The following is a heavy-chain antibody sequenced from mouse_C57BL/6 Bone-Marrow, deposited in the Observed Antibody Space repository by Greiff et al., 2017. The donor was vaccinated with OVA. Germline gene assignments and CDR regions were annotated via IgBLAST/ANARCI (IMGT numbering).Heavy chain of an antibody. V-gene: IGHV1-53*01. CDR3: ARPLYSNHQAWFAY. D-gene: IGHD2-5*01. CDR2: INPSNGGT. Sequence: VQLQQPGTELVKPGASVKLSCKASGYTFTSYWMHWVKQRPGQGLEWIGNINPSNGGTNYNEKFKSKATLTVDKSSSTAYMQRSSLTSEDSAVYYCARPLYSNHQAWFAYWGQGTLVTVSA. J-gene: IGHJ3*01. CDR1: GYTFTSYW.